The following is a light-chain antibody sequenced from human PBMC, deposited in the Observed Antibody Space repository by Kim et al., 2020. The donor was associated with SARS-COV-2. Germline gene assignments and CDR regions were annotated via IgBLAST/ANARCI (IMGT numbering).Light chain of an antibody. CDR1: QSVSSS. J-gene: IGKJ4*01. CDR2: DAS. CDR3: QQRSNWPT. V-gene: IGKV3-11*01. Sequence: SLSPGERATLSCRASQSVSSSLAWYQQKPGQAPRLLIYDASNQATGIPARFSGSGSGTDFTLTISRLEPEDFAVYYCQQRSNWPTFGGGTKVEIK.